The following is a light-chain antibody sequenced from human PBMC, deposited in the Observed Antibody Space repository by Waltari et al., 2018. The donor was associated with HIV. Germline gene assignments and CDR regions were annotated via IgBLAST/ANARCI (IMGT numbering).Light chain of an antibody. CDR3: AGWDDSPSVYYV. CDR1: SSNIGNNH. Sequence: QSVMTPPPSASGTPGQRVTISCSGSSSNIGNNHVYWYKQIPGTAHHLLLYRNDQRPSGVPDRFSGSKSGTSASLAISGLRSEDEADYYCAGWDDSPSVYYVFGTGTTVTVL. J-gene: IGLJ1*01. CDR2: RND. V-gene: IGLV1-47*01.